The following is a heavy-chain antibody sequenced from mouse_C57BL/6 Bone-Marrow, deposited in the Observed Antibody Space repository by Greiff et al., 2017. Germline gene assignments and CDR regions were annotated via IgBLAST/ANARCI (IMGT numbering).Heavy chain of an antibody. Sequence: VQLQQSVAELVRPGASVKLSCTASGFHIKNTYMHWVKQRPEQGLEWIGRIDPENGNTKYAPTFQGTATITADTSSNTASLQLSSLTSEDTAIYYCAIEPRDGNIYFDDWGEGTTLTVSS. CDR2: IDPENGNT. V-gene: IGHV14-3*01. D-gene: IGHD2-1*01. CDR1: GFHIKNTY. CDR3: AIEPRDGNIYFDD. J-gene: IGHJ2*01.